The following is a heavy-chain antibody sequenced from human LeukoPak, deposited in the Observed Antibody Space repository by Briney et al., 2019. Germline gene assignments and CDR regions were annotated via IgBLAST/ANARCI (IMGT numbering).Heavy chain of an antibody. J-gene: IGHJ6*03. Sequence: GSSVKVSCKASGGTFTSYAINWVRQAPGQGLEWMGGIIPIFGTGNYAQKFQGRVTITTDESTSTAYMELSSLRSEDTAVYYCARGSCSSTSCRRSYYYMDVWGKGITVTVSS. D-gene: IGHD2-2*01. CDR3: ARGSCSSTSCRRSYYYMDV. CDR2: IIPIFGTG. V-gene: IGHV1-69*05. CDR1: GGTFTSYA.